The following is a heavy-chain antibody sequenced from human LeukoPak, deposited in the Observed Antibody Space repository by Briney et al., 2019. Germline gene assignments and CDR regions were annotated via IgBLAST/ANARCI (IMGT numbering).Heavy chain of an antibody. Sequence: GGSLRLSCAASGFTFSGSGMSWVRQAPGKGLEWISSSGDSDGSTYYADSLKGRFTISRDNSKNTLYLQMNNLRAEDTAVYYCAKGGCRGTCNPLANWGQGALVTVSP. J-gene: IGHJ4*02. CDR1: GFTFSGSG. CDR3: AKGGCRGTCNPLAN. D-gene: IGHD2-15*01. V-gene: IGHV3-23*01. CDR2: SGDSDGST.